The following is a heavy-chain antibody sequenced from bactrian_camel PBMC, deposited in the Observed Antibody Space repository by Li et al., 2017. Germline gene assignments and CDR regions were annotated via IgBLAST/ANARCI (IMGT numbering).Heavy chain of an antibody. Sequence: HVQLVESGGGSVQAGGSLRLSCIASGYTGNRYCMGWFRQAPGKEREGVATISVDGKITYVDSVKGRFTISRDNAKNTVYLQMDSLKPEDTAMYYCAASTWIVYPDVDDVPRLTYRGNQGTQVTVS. D-gene: IGHD1*01. V-gene: IGHV3S53*01. J-gene: IGHJ4*01. CDR1: GYTGNRYC. CDR2: ISVDGKI.